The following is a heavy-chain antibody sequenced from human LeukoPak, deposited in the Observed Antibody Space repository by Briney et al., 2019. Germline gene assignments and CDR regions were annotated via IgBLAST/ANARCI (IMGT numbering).Heavy chain of an antibody. CDR2: IIPIFGTA. CDR1: GYTFTDYY. CDR3: ARVGAAPNWFDP. Sequence: GASVKVSCKASGYTFTDYYMHWVRQAPGQGLEWMGGIIPIFGTANYAQKFQGRVTITADESTSTAYMELSSLRSEDTAVYYCARVGAAPNWFDPWGQGTLVTVSS. V-gene: IGHV1-69*13. J-gene: IGHJ5*02. D-gene: IGHD6-13*01.